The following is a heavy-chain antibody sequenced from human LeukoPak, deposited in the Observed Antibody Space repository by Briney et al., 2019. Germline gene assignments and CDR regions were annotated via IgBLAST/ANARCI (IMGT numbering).Heavy chain of an antibody. D-gene: IGHD4-17*01. J-gene: IGHJ4*02. CDR3: AKSMSTVTASPY. CDR1: GFTFSSYA. Sequence: GGSLRLSCAASGFTFSSYAMSWVRQAPGKGLEWVSTIGSSGGSTYYADSVRGRFTISRDNSKNTLYLQINGLRADGTAVYYCAKSMSTVTASPYWGQGTLVTVSS. V-gene: IGHV3-23*01. CDR2: IGSSGGST.